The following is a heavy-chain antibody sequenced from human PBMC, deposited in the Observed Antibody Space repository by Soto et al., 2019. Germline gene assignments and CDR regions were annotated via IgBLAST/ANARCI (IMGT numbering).Heavy chain of an antibody. D-gene: IGHD3-3*01. CDR3: ARDGPQILESLLGSPDY. CDR1: GFTFRSYA. Sequence: QVQLVESGGGVVQPGGSLRLSCTASGFTFRSYAMHWVRQAPGKGLEWVALISYDGSNKYYADFVKGRFTISRDNSKNTLYLQMNSLSAEDTAVYYCARDGPQILESLLGSPDYWGQGTLVTVSS. CDR2: ISYDGSNK. J-gene: IGHJ4*02. V-gene: IGHV3-30-3*01.